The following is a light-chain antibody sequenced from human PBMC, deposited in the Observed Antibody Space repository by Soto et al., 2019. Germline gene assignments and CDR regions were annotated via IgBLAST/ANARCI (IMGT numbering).Light chain of an antibody. J-gene: IGKJ1*01. CDR2: AAS. CDR1: QSVSSD. V-gene: IGKV3-15*01. Sequence: EIVMTQSTVTLSASSGERVTLSCRASQSVSSDLAWYQQKPGQAPRLLIYAASTRATGIPARFSGSGSGTEFILTISSLQSEDSAVYYCQQYNNWPPWTFGQGTKVEIK. CDR3: QQYNNWPPWT.